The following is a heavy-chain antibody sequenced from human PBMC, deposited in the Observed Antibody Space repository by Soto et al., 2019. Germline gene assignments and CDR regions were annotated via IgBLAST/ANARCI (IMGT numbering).Heavy chain of an antibody. V-gene: IGHV3-66*01. D-gene: IGHD1-1*01. CDR2: IYSGGST. CDR1: GFTVSSNY. J-gene: IGHJ1*01. Sequence: EVQLVESGGGLVQPGGSLRLSCAASGFTVSSNYMSWVRQAPGKGLEWVSVIYSGGSTYYADSVKGRFTTSRHNSKNTLYLQMNRIIAEDTAVYYCARDFVHGHLTEYFQHWGQCTLVTVAS. CDR3: ARDFVHGHLTEYFQH.